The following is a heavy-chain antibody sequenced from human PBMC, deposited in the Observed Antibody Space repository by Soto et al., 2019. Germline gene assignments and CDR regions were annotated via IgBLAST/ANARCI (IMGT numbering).Heavy chain of an antibody. Sequence: QVQLVESGGGVVQPGRSLRLSCAASGFTFSSYAIHWVRQAPGKGLEWVAVISYDGSNKYYADSMKGRFTISRDNSKKPVYLQIDILRDEDTAVYYWARDQSLVLPDSWGQGTLVTVSS. V-gene: IGHV3-30-3*01. CDR1: GFTFSSYA. D-gene: IGHD6-19*01. CDR3: ARDQSLVLPDS. CDR2: ISYDGSNK. J-gene: IGHJ4*02.